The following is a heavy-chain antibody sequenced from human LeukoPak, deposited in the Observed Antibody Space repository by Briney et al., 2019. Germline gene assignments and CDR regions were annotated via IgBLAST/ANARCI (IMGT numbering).Heavy chain of an antibody. CDR1: GYTFTGYY. CDR3: ARVHRLDSSGWH. CDR2: INPSGGST. V-gene: IGHV1-46*01. J-gene: IGHJ4*02. Sequence: ASVKVSCKASGYTFTGYYMHWMRQAPGQGLEWMGIINPSGGSTSYAQKFQGRVTMTRDTSTSTVYMELSSLRSEDTAVYYCARVHRLDSSGWHWGQGTLVTVSS. D-gene: IGHD6-19*01.